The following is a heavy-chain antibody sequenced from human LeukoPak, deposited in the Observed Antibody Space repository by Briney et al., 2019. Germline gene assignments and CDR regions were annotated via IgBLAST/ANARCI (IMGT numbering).Heavy chain of an antibody. CDR3: ARGSYTLYNGMDV. CDR1: GFTFSSYW. D-gene: IGHD2-2*02. Sequence: GGSLRLSCAASGFTFSSYWMSWVRQAPGKGLEWVANIKQDGSEKYYVDSVKGRFTMPRDNAKKSVYLQMNSLRAEDTAVYYCARGSYTLYNGMDVWGQGTTVTVSS. CDR2: IKQDGSEK. J-gene: IGHJ6*02. V-gene: IGHV3-7*01.